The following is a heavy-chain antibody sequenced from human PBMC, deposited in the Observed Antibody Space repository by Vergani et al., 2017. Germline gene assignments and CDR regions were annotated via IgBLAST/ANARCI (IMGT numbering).Heavy chain of an antibody. Sequence: QVQLVQSGAEVKKPGASVKVSCKASGYTFTGYYMHWVRQAPGQGLEWMGWINPNSGGTNYAQKFQGRVTMTRDTSISTAYMELSRLRSDDTAVYYCVRGGGSSSWYGLIVDYTGYYFDYWGQGTLVTVSS. CDR1: GYTFTGYY. D-gene: IGHD6-13*01. J-gene: IGHJ4*02. CDR2: INPNSGGT. V-gene: IGHV1-2*02. CDR3: VRGGGSSSWYGLIVDYTGYYFDY.